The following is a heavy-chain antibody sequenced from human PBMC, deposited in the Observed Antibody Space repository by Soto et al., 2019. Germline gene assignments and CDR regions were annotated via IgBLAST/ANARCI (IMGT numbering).Heavy chain of an antibody. V-gene: IGHV4-59*01. D-gene: IGHD5-12*01. CDR3: AGGYSTMVYYGMDV. Sequence: SETLSLTCTVSGGSISSYYWSWIRQPPGKGLEWIGYIYYSGSTNYNPSLKSRVTISVDTSKNQFSLKLSSVTAADTAVYYCAGGYSTMVYYGMDVWGQGTTVTVSS. CDR2: IYYSGST. J-gene: IGHJ6*02. CDR1: GGSISSYY.